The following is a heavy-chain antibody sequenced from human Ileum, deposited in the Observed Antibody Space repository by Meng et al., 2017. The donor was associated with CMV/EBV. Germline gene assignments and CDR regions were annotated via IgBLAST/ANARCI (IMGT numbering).Heavy chain of an antibody. Sequence: GSLRLSCSVPGGSVRSHYWSWIRHVPGKGLEWLGYIYYRGSTSLNPSLKSRVTMSLDTSKNQISLRLRSVTAADTALYYCATSVSSGGKWAYYFDYWGQGTLVTVSS. CDR3: ATSVSSGGKWAYYFDY. CDR2: IYYRGST. D-gene: IGHD1-26*01. CDR1: GGSVRSHY. V-gene: IGHV4-59*02. J-gene: IGHJ4*02.